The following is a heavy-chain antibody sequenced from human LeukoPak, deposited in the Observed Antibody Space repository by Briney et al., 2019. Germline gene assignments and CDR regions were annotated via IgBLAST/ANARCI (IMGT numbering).Heavy chain of an antibody. CDR1: GGSISSGGYY. Sequence: SQTLSLTCTVSGGSISSGGYYWSWIRQPPGKGLEWIGYIYHSGSTYYNPSLKSRVTISVDTSKNQFSLKLSSVTAADTAVYYCARVDAPYYDSSGYLVDNWGQGTLVTVSS. J-gene: IGHJ4*02. CDR2: IYHSGST. V-gene: IGHV4-30-2*01. D-gene: IGHD3-22*01. CDR3: ARVDAPYYDSSGYLVDN.